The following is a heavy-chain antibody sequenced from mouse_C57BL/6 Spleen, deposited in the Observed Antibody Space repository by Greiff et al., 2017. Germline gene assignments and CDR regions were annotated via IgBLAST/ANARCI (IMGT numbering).Heavy chain of an antibody. CDR2: IDPETGGT. D-gene: IGHD1-1*01. Sequence: QVQLQQSGAELVRPGASVTLSCKASGYTFTDYEMHWVKQTPVHGLEWIGAIDPETGGTAYNQKFKGKATLTADKSSSTAYMELRSLTSEDSAVYYCRRPLIATVVAPFDYWGQGTTLTVSS. J-gene: IGHJ2*01. V-gene: IGHV1-15*01. CDR1: GYTFTDYE. CDR3: RRPLIATVVAPFDY.